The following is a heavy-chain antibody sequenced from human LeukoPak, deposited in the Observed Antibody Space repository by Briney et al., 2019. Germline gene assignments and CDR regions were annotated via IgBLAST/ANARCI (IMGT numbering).Heavy chain of an antibody. Sequence: ASVRVSCKASGYTFTGYYMHWVRQAPGQGLEWMGWINPNSGGTNYAQKFRGWVTMTRDTSISTAYMELSRLRSDDTAVYYCARGYCSGGSCYSGVLYYYGMDVWGQGTTVTVSS. V-gene: IGHV1-2*04. CDR2: INPNSGGT. D-gene: IGHD2-15*01. J-gene: IGHJ6*02. CDR1: GYTFTGYY. CDR3: ARGYCSGGSCYSGVLYYYGMDV.